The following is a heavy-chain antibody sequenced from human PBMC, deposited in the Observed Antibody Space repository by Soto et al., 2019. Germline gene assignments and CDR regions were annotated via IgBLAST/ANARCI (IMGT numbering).Heavy chain of an antibody. D-gene: IGHD6-25*01. CDR1: GYSFTSCA. Sequence: QVQVVQSGAEVKKPGASVRLSCKTSGYSFTSCALHWVRQAPGQGFEWMGWINTDSGTTKYSQKFQGKVTMTRDASASTAYMELRSLSYEDTTIYYCVRDRAADWYLDLWGRGTLVTVSS. J-gene: IGHJ2*01. V-gene: IGHV1-3*04. CDR2: INTDSGTT. CDR3: VRDRAADWYLDL.